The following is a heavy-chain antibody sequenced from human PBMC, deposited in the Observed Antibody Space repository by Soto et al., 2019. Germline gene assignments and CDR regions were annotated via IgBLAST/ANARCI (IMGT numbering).Heavy chain of an antibody. CDR1: GFTFSSYA. D-gene: IGHD6-19*01. CDR2: ISYDGSNK. J-gene: IGHJ4*02. Sequence: QVQLVESGGGVVQPGRSLRLSCAASGFTFSSYAMHWVRQAPGKGLEWVAVISYDGSNKYYADSVKGRFTISRDNSKNTLYLQMNSLRAEDTAVYYCARDPLGKSGWLFAVRWGQGTLVTVSS. V-gene: IGHV3-30-3*01. CDR3: ARDPLGKSGWLFAVR.